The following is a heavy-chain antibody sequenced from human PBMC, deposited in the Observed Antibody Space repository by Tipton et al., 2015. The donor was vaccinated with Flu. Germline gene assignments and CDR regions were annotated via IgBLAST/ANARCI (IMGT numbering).Heavy chain of an antibody. CDR2: ISYDDSNK. CDR3: AKWYSRHRYYYGPGNYDYYYYGMDV. Sequence: SLRLSCAASGFTFNNYGMHWVRQAPGKGLEWVAVISYDDSNKYYTDSVKGQFTISRDNSKNTLYLQMNSLRGEDTAVYYCAKWYSRHRYYYGPGNYDYYYYGMDVWGQGTTVTVSS. CDR1: GFTFNNYG. D-gene: IGHD3-10*01. J-gene: IGHJ6*02. V-gene: IGHV3-33*05.